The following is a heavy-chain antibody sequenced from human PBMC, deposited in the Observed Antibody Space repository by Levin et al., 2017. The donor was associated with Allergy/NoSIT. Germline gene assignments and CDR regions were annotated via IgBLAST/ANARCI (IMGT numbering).Heavy chain of an antibody. CDR1: GYTLTDYY. CDR2: INPASGGT. V-gene: IGHV1-2*02. J-gene: IGHJ3*02. Sequence: GESLKISCKTFGYTLTDYYMYWVRQAPGQGLEWMGWINPASGGTNYPQKFQGRVTLTRDTSIRTAYMDLTSLTSDDTAVYYCARGYSNGWYDVLDIWGQGTMVTVSS. D-gene: IGHD6-19*01. CDR3: ARGYSNGWYDVLDI.